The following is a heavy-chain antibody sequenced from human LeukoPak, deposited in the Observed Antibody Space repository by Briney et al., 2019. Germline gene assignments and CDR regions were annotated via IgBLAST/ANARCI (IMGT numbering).Heavy chain of an antibody. CDR2: TKQDGSEK. CDR3: ARYGVDSSGYYFFDY. CDR1: GFTSSGYW. V-gene: IGHV3-7*01. J-gene: IGHJ4*02. D-gene: IGHD6-19*01. Sequence: GGSLRLSCAASGFTSSGYWMSWVRQAPGKGLEWVANTKQDGSEKYYVDSVKGRFTISRDNAENSLYLQMNSLTAEDTAVYYCARYGVDSSGYYFFDYWGQGTLVTVSS.